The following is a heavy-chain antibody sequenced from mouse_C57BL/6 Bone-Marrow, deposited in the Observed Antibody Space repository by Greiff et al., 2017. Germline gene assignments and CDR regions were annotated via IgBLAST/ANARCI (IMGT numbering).Heavy chain of an antibody. J-gene: IGHJ4*01. Sequence: VQLQQSGTVLARPGASVKMSCKTSGYTFTSYWMHWVKQRPGQGLEWIGAIYPGNSDTSYNQKFKGKAKLTAVTSASPAYMELSSLTNEDSAVYYCTRRDIYYYGSSYDAMAYWGQGTSVTVSS. D-gene: IGHD1-1*01. CDR1: GYTFTSYW. CDR2: IYPGNSDT. V-gene: IGHV1-5*01. CDR3: TRRDIYYYGSSYDAMAY.